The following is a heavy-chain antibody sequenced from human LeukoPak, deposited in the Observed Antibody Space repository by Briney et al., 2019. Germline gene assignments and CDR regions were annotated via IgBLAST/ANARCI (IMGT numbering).Heavy chain of an antibody. D-gene: IGHD3-22*01. J-gene: IGHJ4*02. CDR2: ISGSGGDT. V-gene: IGHV3-23*01. Sequence: PGGSLRLSCAASGFTFTNYAMNWVRQAPGKGLEWVSEISGSGGDTYYADSVKGRFTISRDNSKNTLFLQMNSLRAEDTAVYYCAKDLDHYDSSASSPNDSWGQGTLVTVSS. CDR1: GFTFTNYA. CDR3: AKDLDHYDSSASSPNDS.